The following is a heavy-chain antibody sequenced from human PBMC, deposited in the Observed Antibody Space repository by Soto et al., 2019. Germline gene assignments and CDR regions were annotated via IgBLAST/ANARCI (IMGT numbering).Heavy chain of an antibody. J-gene: IGHJ4*02. V-gene: IGHV3-23*01. CDR1: GFTFSTYA. Sequence: EVQLLESGGGLVQPGGSLRLSCAASGFTFSTYAMSWVRQAPGKGLEWVSSISASGGGTYYADSVKGRFAISRDNSKNTLYLQMNSLRAEDTAVYYCCSLLAAAGTGYWGQGTQVTVSS. CDR2: ISASGGGT. D-gene: IGHD6-13*01. CDR3: CSLLAAAGTGY.